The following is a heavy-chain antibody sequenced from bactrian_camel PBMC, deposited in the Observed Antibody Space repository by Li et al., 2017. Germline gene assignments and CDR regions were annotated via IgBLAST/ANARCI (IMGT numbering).Heavy chain of an antibody. V-gene: IGHV3S67*01. Sequence: DVQLVESGGGSVQAGGSLRLTCAISGYTGSRHCMGWFRQAPGKERELVSTIRKDGSTTYADSVKGRFAISRDDAKNAWYLQMNSLTIDDTGVYYCAACGTAYQGQGTQVTVS. CDR2: IRKDGST. J-gene: IGHJ4*01. CDR1: GYTGSRHC. D-gene: IGHD2*01.